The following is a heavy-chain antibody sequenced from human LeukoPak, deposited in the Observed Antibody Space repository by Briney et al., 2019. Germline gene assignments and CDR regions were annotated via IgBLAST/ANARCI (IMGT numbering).Heavy chain of an antibody. J-gene: IGHJ6*04. D-gene: IGHD2-2*01. CDR3: ARDCSSTSCSGGMDV. Sequence: ASVKVSCKASGYTFTGYYMHWVRQAPGQGREWMGWINPNSGGTNYAQKFQGWVTMTRDTSISTAYMELSRLRSDDTAVYYCARDCSSTSCSGGMDVWGKGTTVTVSS. V-gene: IGHV1-2*04. CDR2: INPNSGGT. CDR1: GYTFTGYY.